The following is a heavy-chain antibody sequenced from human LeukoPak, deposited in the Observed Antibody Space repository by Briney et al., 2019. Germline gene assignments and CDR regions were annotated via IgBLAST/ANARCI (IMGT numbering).Heavy chain of an antibody. CDR3: AKIGYCSSTSCYDDWPVFDY. J-gene: IGHJ4*02. Sequence: PGGSLRLSCAASGFTFSSYAMHWVRQAPGKGLEWVAVISYDGSNKYYADSVKGRFTISRDNSKNTLYLQMNSLRAEDTAVYYCAKIGYCSSTSCYDDWPVFDYWGQGTLVTVSS. D-gene: IGHD2-2*01. CDR1: GFTFSSYA. V-gene: IGHV3-30*18. CDR2: ISYDGSNK.